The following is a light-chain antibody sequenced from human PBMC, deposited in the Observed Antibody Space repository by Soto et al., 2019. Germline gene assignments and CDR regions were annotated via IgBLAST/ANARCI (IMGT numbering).Light chain of an antibody. Sequence: EIVLTQSPATLSLSPGERATLSCRASQSVSSYLAWYQQKPGQAPRLLIYDTSHRATGIPARFSGSGSGTDFTLTISSLEPDDFAVYYCQQRSNWPPTFGQGTKLEIK. CDR1: QSVSSY. J-gene: IGKJ2*01. CDR2: DTS. CDR3: QQRSNWPPT. V-gene: IGKV3-11*01.